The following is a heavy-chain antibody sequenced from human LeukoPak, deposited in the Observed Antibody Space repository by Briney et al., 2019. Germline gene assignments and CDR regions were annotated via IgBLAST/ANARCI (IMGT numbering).Heavy chain of an antibody. CDR3: ARDPKSTYDFWSGYYEYCFDY. Sequence: ASVKVSCKASGYTFTSYGISWVRQAPGQGLEWMGWISAYNGNTNYAQKLQGRVTMTTDTSTSTAYMELRSLRSDDTAVYYCARDPKSTYDFWSGYYEYCFDYWGQGTLVTVSS. V-gene: IGHV1-18*01. CDR2: ISAYNGNT. J-gene: IGHJ4*02. CDR1: GYTFTSYG. D-gene: IGHD3-3*01.